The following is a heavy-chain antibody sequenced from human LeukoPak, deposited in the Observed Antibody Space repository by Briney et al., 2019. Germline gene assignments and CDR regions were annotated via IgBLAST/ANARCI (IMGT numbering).Heavy chain of an antibody. CDR2: LSSSGSP. V-gene: IGHV4-61*02. D-gene: IGHD5-18*01. CDR1: GGSISSGSYY. J-gene: IGHJ4*02. CDR3: ARDIGYSYGYYFDY. Sequence: SQTLSLTCTVSGGSISSGSYYWSWIRQPAGKGLEWIGRLSSSGSPNYNPSLKSRVTISVDKSKNQFSLKLSSVTAADTAVYYCARDIGYSYGYYFDYWGQGTLVTVSS.